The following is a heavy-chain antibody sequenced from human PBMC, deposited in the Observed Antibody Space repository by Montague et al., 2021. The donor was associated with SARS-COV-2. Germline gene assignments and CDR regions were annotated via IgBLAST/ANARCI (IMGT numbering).Heavy chain of an antibody. D-gene: IGHD2-2*01. CDR1: GGSFSGYY. V-gene: IGHV4-34*01. Sequence: SETLSLTCAVYGGSFSGYYWSWIRQPPGKGLEWIGEINHSGSTNYNPSLKSRVTISVDTSKNQFSLKLSSVTAVDTAVYYCARVRAVPAAMCIFSLGRSYYGMDVWGQGTTVTVSS. CDR2: INHSGST. J-gene: IGHJ6*02. CDR3: ARVRAVPAAMCIFSLGRSYYGMDV.